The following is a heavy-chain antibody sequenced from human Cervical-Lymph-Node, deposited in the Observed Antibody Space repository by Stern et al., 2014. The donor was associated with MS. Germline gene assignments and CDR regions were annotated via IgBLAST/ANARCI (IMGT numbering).Heavy chain of an antibody. CDR1: GASISTVGYY. CDR2: ISYIVST. J-gene: IGHJ4*02. D-gene: IGHD3-16*01. Sequence: QVQLQASGPGLVKPSETLSLTCTVSGASISTVGYYWSWIRLHPGKGLEWIAYISYIVSTYYNPSLRSRVSRSADTAKNQFSLNLNSVTAADTALYYCARSDRLWGSFDYWGQGTLVAVSS. V-gene: IGHV4-31*03. CDR3: ARSDRLWGSFDY.